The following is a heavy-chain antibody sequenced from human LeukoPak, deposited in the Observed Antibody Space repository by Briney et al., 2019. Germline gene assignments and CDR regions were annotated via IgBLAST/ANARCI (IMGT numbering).Heavy chain of an antibody. Sequence: ASVKVSCTASGYTFTGYYMHWVRQAPGQGLEWMGWINPNSGGTNYAQKFQGRVTMTRDTSISTAYMELSRLRSDDTAVYYCARAYYDFWSGYYYYFDYWGQGTLVTVSS. CDR1: GYTFTGYY. D-gene: IGHD3-3*01. J-gene: IGHJ4*02. CDR3: ARAYYDFWSGYYYYFDY. CDR2: INPNSGGT. V-gene: IGHV1-2*02.